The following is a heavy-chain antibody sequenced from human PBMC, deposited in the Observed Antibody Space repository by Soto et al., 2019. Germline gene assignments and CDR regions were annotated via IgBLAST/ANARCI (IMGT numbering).Heavy chain of an antibody. D-gene: IGHD2-15*01. CDR1: GGSISSYY. J-gene: IGHJ6*02. CDR3: ARKAPYCSGGSCYSAYYYYYGMDV. CDR2: IYYSGST. Sequence: QVQLQESGPGLVKPSETLSLTCTVSGGSISSYYWSWIRQPPGKGLEWIGYIYYSGSTNYNPSLKSRVTISVDTSKNQFSLKLSSVTAADTAVYYCARKAPYCSGGSCYSAYYYYYGMDVWGQGTTVTVSS. V-gene: IGHV4-59*01.